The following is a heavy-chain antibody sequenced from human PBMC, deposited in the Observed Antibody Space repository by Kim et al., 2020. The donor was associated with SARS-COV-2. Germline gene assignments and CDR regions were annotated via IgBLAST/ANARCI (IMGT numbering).Heavy chain of an antibody. D-gene: IGHD3-10*01. J-gene: IGHJ4*02. CDR3: AKDPYYYGSGSYSYFDY. CDR1: GFTFSSYG. CDR2: IWYDGSNK. V-gene: IGHV3-33*06. Sequence: GGSLRLSCAASGFTFSSYGMHWVRQAPGKGPEWVAVIWYDGSNKYYADSVKGRFTISRDNSKNTLYLQMNSLRAEDTAVYYCAKDPYYYGSGSYSYFDYWGQGTLVTVSS.